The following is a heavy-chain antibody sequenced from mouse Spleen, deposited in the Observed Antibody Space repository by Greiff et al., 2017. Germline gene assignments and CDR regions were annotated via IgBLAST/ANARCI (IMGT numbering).Heavy chain of an antibody. Sequence: VQLQQSGPGLVAPSQSLSITCTVSGFSLTGYGVNWVRQPPGKGLEWLGMIWGDGSTDYNSAIKSRLSISKDNSKSQVFLKMNSLQTDDTARYYCARGKPHYAMDYWGQGASVTVSP. CDR3: ARGKPHYAMDY. CDR2: IWGDGST. J-gene: IGHJ4*01. V-gene: IGHV2-6-7*01. CDR1: GFSLTGYG.